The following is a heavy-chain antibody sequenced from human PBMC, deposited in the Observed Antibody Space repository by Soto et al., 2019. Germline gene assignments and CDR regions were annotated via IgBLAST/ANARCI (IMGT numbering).Heavy chain of an antibody. CDR3: ARGRYGDY. Sequence: QVHLVQSGAEVKKPGASVKVSCKGSGYIFTTYGITWVRQAPGQGLEWMGWISAHNGNTNYAPKLQGRVTVTRETSTSPAYMELRNLRSDDTAVYYCARGRYGDYWGQGALVTVSS. V-gene: IGHV1-18*01. CDR1: GYIFTTYG. CDR2: ISAHNGNT. J-gene: IGHJ4*02. D-gene: IGHD1-1*01.